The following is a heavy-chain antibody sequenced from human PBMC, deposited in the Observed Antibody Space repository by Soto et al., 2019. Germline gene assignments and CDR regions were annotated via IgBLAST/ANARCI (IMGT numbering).Heavy chain of an antibody. CDR1: GYSFTSYW. J-gene: IGHJ4*02. Sequence: PGESLKISCKGSGYSFTSYWIGWVRQMPGKGLEWMGIIYPGDSDTRYSPSFQGQVTISADKSISTAYLQWSSLKASDTAMYYCARPVRSEYRSSSGGFDYRGQRTLVTVSS. CDR3: ARPVRSEYRSSSGGFDY. D-gene: IGHD6-6*01. CDR2: IYPGDSDT. V-gene: IGHV5-51*01.